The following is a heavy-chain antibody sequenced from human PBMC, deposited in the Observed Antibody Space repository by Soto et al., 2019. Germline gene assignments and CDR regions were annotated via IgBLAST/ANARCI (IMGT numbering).Heavy chain of an antibody. V-gene: IGHV3-23*01. D-gene: IGHD1-26*01. Sequence: EVHLLEFGGGLVQPGGSLRLSCAASGFTFSNHAMNWVRQAPGKGLEWVSGITGSGGTTFYADSVKGRFTISRDNSRNTVYLQMNIVRADDTGVYYCAKEYTSTSKGSFDYWGQGALVTVSS. CDR2: ITGSGGTT. J-gene: IGHJ4*02. CDR3: AKEYTSTSKGSFDY. CDR1: GFTFSNHA.